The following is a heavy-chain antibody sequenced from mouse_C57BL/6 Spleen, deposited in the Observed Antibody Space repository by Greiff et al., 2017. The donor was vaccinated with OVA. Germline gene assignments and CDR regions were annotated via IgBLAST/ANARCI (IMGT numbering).Heavy chain of an antibody. CDR1: GYTFTSYW. CDR3: APLANWDWYFDV. Sequence: QVQLKESGAELVKPGASVKVSCKASGYTFTSYWMHWVKQRPGLGLEWIGRIHPSDSDTNYNQKFKGKATLTVDKSSSTAYMQLSSLTSEDSAVYYCAPLANWDWYFDVWGTGTTVTVSS. V-gene: IGHV1-74*01. CDR2: IHPSDSDT. J-gene: IGHJ1*03. D-gene: IGHD4-1*01.